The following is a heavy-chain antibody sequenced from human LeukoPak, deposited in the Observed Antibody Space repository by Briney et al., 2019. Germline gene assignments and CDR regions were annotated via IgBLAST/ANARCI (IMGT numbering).Heavy chain of an antibody. CDR3: ARGYSSSWYLD. Sequence: GGSLRLSWAGSGFNFSSYSMSWVRQAPWKGLEFVSSISSSSSFIYYADSVKGRFTISRDNAKKSLSLQMNSLRADDTAVYYCARGYSSSWYLDWGQGTLVTVSS. J-gene: IGHJ4*02. CDR1: GFNFSSYS. V-gene: IGHV3-21*01. D-gene: IGHD6-13*01. CDR2: ISSSSSFI.